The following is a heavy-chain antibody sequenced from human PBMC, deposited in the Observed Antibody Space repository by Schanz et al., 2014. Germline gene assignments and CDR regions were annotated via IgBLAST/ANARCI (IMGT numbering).Heavy chain of an antibody. D-gene: IGHD2-15*01. CDR2: LSGSGGST. CDR3: AKGMGYCSGGTCYDYYYYGLDV. J-gene: IGHJ6*02. Sequence: EVQLVESGGGLVKPGGSLRLSCAASGFTFNSYAMSWVRQAPGKGLEWVSALSGSGGSTYYADSVKGRFTISRDNSENTLYLQMNSLSADDTAVFYCAKGMGYCSGGTCYDYYYYGLDVWGQGTTVTVSS. CDR1: GFTFNSYA. V-gene: IGHV3-23*04.